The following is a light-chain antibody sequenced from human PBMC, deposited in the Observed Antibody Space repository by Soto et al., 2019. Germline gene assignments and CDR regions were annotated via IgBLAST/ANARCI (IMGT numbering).Light chain of an antibody. CDR3: QQYNSYSWK. J-gene: IGKJ1*01. Sequence: DIQMTQSPSTLSGSVGDRVTITCRASQTISSWLAWYQQKPGKAPKLLIYKASSLESGVPSRFSGSGSGTEFTLTISSLQPDDFATYYCQQYNSYSWKFGQGTKV. CDR1: QTISSW. CDR2: KAS. V-gene: IGKV1-5*03.